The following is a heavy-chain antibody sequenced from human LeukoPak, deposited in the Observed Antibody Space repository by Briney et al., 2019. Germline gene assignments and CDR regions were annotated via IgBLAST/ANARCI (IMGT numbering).Heavy chain of an antibody. CDR2: IYHSGST. J-gene: IGHJ3*02. CDR3: ASYQSSVRGAFDI. D-gene: IGHD3-22*01. Sequence: SETLSLTCTVSGGSINSGGYYWSWIRLHPGKGLEWIGHIYHSGSTYYNPSLRSRVSMSVDTSKSHFSLKLSSVTAADTAVYYCASYQSSVRGAFDIWGQGTMVIVSS. V-gene: IGHV4-31*03. CDR1: GGSINSGGYY.